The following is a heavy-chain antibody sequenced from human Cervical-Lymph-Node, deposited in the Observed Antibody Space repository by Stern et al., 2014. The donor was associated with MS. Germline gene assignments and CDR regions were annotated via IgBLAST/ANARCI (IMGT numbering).Heavy chain of an antibody. Sequence: VQLVESGPGLVKPSETLSLTCAVSGGSISSRYWGWIRQPPGKGLEWIGLISHSGDTKYNPSLKSRVTISLETSKNQFSLKVTSVTAADTAVYYCARLSTAVDSWGQGTLVTVSS. CDR2: ISHSGDT. J-gene: IGHJ4*02. CDR3: ARLSTAVDS. CDR1: GGSISSRY. V-gene: IGHV4-59*08.